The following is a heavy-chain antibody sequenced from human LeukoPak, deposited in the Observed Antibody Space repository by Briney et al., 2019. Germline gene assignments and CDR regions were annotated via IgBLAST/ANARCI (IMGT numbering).Heavy chain of an antibody. V-gene: IGHV3-7*01. CDR3: ARESTAGYNSSWYGFRN. Sequence: PGGSLRLFCAASGLTFSGYWMSWVRQAPGKGLEWVANINQDGSEKYYVDSVKGRFTISRDNAKNSLFLQMGSLRVEDTAVYYCARESTAGYNSSWYGFRNWGQGTLVSVSS. CDR2: INQDGSEK. D-gene: IGHD6-13*01. J-gene: IGHJ1*01. CDR1: GLTFSGYW.